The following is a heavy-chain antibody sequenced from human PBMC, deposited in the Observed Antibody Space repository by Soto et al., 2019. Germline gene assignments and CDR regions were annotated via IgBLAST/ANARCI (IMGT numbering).Heavy chain of an antibody. J-gene: IGHJ3*02. V-gene: IGHV3-74*01. CDR2: INSDGSST. CDR3: ASDILTGYYFPDAFDI. Sequence: PGGSLRLSCAASGFTFSSYWMHWVRQAPGKGLVRASRINSDGSSTSYADSVKGRFTISRDNAKNTLYLQMKSLRAEDTAVYYCASDILTGYYFPDAFDIWGQGTMVTVSS. D-gene: IGHD3-9*01. CDR1: GFTFSSYW.